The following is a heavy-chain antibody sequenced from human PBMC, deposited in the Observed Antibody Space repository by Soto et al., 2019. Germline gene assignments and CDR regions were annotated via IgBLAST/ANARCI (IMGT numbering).Heavy chain of an antibody. CDR1: GYVFTRHW. V-gene: IGHV1-2*04. J-gene: IGHJ4*02. CDR2: INPNSGGT. Sequence: GASVKVSCKASGYVFTRHWMHWVRQAPGQGLEWMGWINPNSGGTNYAQKFQGWVTMTRDTSISTAYMELSRLRSDDTAVYYCARERNSSSWLLDYWGQGTLVTVSS. D-gene: IGHD6-13*01. CDR3: ARERNSSSWLLDY.